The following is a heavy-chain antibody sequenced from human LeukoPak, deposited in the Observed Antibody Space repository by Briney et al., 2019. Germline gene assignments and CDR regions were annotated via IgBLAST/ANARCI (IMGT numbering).Heavy chain of an antibody. CDR1: GFTFRSFG. J-gene: IGHJ4*02. V-gene: IGHV3-30*02. D-gene: IGHD4-23*01. CDR2: IRSDATNQ. Sequence: GGSLRLSCAVSGFTFRSFGMHWVRQAPGKGLEWVAFIRSDATNQYYIDSVKGRFAVSRDNSKSTLYLQMNSLRPEDTAVYYCASGDDYGGLSDYWGQGTLVTVSS. CDR3: ASGDDYGGLSDY.